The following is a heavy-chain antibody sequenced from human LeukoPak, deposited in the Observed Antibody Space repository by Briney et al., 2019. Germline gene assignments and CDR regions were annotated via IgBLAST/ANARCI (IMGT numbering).Heavy chain of an antibody. CDR3: ARRSGYSLDV. CDR2: IWYDGSEK. Sequence: GGALRLSCAASGFFSGNFDMDWVRQAPGKGLQWVASIWYDGSEKSYADSVKGRLILSRDNSKNTVFLQMNSLRVEDTALYYCARRSGYSLDVWGEGTTVTVSS. J-gene: IGHJ6*04. D-gene: IGHD5-12*01. CDR1: GFFSGNFD. V-gene: IGHV3-33*01.